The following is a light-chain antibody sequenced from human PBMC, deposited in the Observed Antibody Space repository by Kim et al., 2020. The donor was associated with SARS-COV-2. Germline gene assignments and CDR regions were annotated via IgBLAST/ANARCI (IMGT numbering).Light chain of an antibody. CDR1: QSISPW. Sequence: AASVGDRGTITCRASQSISPWLAWYQQKPGKAPKLLIYKAASLESGVPSRFSGSGSGTEFTLTISNLQPDDFATYFCQQYNSYWTFGQGTKVDIK. J-gene: IGKJ1*01. CDR2: KAA. V-gene: IGKV1-5*03. CDR3: QQYNSYWT.